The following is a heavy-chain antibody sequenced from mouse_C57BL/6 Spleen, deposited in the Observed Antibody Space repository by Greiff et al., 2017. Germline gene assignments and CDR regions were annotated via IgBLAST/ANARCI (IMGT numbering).Heavy chain of an antibody. J-gene: IGHJ2*01. CDR2: INPSTGGT. V-gene: IGHV1-42*01. D-gene: IGHD1-1*01. CDR1: GYSFTGYY. Sequence: EVQLQQSGPELVKPGASVKISCKASGYSFTGYYMNWVKQSPEKSLEWIGEINPSTGGTTYNQKFKAKATLTVDKSSSTAYMQIKSLTSEDSAVYYCARSGSHYYGSSQDYWGQGTTLTVSS. CDR3: ARSGSHYYGSSQDY.